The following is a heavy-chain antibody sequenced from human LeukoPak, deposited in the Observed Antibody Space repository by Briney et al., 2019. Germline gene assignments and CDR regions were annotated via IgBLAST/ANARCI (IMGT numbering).Heavy chain of an antibody. Sequence: PSETLSLTCSVSGDSITYFYWSWIRQAAGKGLEWIGRFSSSGSTDYNASLKSRVTISVDTSKNQFSLKLSSVTAADTAVYYCARGLYYYDSSGYRGYYFDYWGQGTLVTVSS. D-gene: IGHD3-22*01. CDR3: ARGLYYYDSSGYRGYYFDY. CDR2: FSSSGST. V-gene: IGHV4-4*07. CDR1: GDSITYFY. J-gene: IGHJ4*02.